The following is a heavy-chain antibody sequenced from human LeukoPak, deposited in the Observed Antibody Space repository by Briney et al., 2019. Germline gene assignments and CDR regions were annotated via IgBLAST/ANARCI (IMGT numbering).Heavy chain of an antibody. CDR2: INWNGGST. V-gene: IGHV3-20*04. D-gene: IGHD2-15*01. CDR1: GFTFDDYG. CDR3: ARDLNRYCSGGSCYGFDY. Sequence: PGGSLRLSCAASGFTFDDYGMSWVRQAPGKGLEWVSGINWNGGSTGYADSGKGRFTISRDHAKNSLYLQMNSLRAEDTALYYCARDLNRYCSGGSCYGFDYWGQGTLVTVSS. J-gene: IGHJ4*02.